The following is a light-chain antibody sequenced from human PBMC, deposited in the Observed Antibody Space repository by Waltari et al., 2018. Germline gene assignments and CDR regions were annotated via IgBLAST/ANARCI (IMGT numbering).Light chain of an antibody. Sequence: QAVVTQEPSLTVSPGGTVTLTCGSSTGAVTSGHYPYWFQQKPGQAPKTLIYDTSIRHSGIPARFSGSLLGDKAALTLSGAQPEDEAEYYCLLLYSGTWVFGGGTKVTVL. V-gene: IGLV7-46*01. CDR1: TGAVTSGHY. J-gene: IGLJ3*02. CDR2: DTS. CDR3: LLLYSGTWV.